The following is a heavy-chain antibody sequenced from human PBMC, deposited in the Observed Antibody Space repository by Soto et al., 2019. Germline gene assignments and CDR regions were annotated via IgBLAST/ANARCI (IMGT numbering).Heavy chain of an antibody. CDR2: IIPILGIA. Sequence: QVQLVQSGAEVKKPGSSVTVSCKASGGTFSSYTISWVRQAPGQGLEWMGRIIPILGIANYAQKFQGRVTSTADKSTSTADMELSSLRSEDTAVYYCARSRGDTPWGQGTLVTVSS. CDR1: GGTFSSYT. V-gene: IGHV1-69*02. J-gene: IGHJ5*02. CDR3: ARSRGDTP. D-gene: IGHD3-16*01.